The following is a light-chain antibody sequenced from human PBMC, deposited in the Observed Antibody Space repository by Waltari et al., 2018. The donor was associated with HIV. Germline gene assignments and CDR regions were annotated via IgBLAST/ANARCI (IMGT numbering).Light chain of an antibody. Sequence: DIQMTQSPSSLSASVGDRVTITCRASQTIDNYLTWYQQISGKAPKLLIYAASLLYSGVASRFSGSGSGTDFTLTINSLQPEDFATYFCQQVYITPYTFGQGTKLEI. CDR1: QTIDNY. CDR3: QQVYITPYT. CDR2: AAS. J-gene: IGKJ2*01. V-gene: IGKV1-39*01.